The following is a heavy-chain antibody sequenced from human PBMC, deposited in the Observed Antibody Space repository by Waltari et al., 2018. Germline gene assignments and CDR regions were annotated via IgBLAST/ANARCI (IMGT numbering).Heavy chain of an antibody. V-gene: IGHV3-23*01. Sequence: EVQLLESGGGLVQPGGSLRLSCVVSGFRFSTSAMGWVRQARGKGLGWVSSISVGGCKLYYADSVKDRFTISREDSKNARYLQLNRLRAEDTGLYYCAKEIRPNDYWGQGTVVTISS. J-gene: IGHJ4*02. CDR1: GFRFSTSA. CDR3: AKEIRPNDY. CDR2: ISVGGCKL.